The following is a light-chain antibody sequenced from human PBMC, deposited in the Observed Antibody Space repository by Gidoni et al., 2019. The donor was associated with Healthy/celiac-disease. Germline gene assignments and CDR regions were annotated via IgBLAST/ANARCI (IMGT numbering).Light chain of an antibody. J-gene: IGKJ1*01. CDR1: QSVSSN. V-gene: IGKV3-15*01. Sequence: EIVMTQSPATLSVSPGERATLSCRASQSVSSNLAWYQQKPGQAPRLLIYGASTRATGIPARFSGSGSGTEFTLTISSRQSEDFAVYYCQQYNNWPPTFXQXTKVEIK. CDR3: QQYNNWPPT. CDR2: GAS.